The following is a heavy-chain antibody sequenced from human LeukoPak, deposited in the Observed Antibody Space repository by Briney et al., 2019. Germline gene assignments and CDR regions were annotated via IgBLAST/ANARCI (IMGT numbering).Heavy chain of an antibody. D-gene: IGHD5-18*01. CDR3: AKRIQSAMAMGY. Sequence: GGSLRLSCAASGFIFSSYGMHWVRQAPGKGLEWVAFIRYDGSNKYYADSVKGRFTISRDNSKNTMYLQMNSLRAEDTAVYYCAKRIQSAMAMGYWGQGTLVTVSS. CDR2: IRYDGSNK. V-gene: IGHV3-30*02. CDR1: GFIFSSYG. J-gene: IGHJ4*02.